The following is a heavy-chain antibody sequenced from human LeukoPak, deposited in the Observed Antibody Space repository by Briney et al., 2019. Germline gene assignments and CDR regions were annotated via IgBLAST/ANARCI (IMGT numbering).Heavy chain of an antibody. D-gene: IGHD3-10*01. J-gene: IGHJ4*02. CDR3: ARLYGSGSSLYFDY. CDR2: IYTSGST. V-gene: IGHV4-61*02. CDR1: GSSISSGSYY. Sequence: SQTLSLTCTVSGSSISSGSYYWSWIRQPAGKGLEWIGRIYTSGSTNYNPSLKSRVTISVDTSKNQFSLKLSSVTAADTAVYYCARLYGSGSSLYFDYWGQGTLVTVSS.